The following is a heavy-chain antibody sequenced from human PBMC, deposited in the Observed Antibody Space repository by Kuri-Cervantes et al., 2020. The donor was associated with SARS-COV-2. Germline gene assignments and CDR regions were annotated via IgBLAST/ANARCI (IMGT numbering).Heavy chain of an antibody. CDR1: GFTFSSYS. D-gene: IGHD5-12*01. CDR3: AREARNIVWDYYYGMDV. J-gene: IGHJ6*02. Sequence: GGSLRLSCAASGFTFSSYSMNWVRQAPGKGLEWVSSISSSSSYIYYADSVKGRFTISRDNAKNSLYLQMNSLRAEDMAVYYCAREARNIVWDYYYGMDVWGQGTTVTVSS. CDR2: ISSSSSYI. V-gene: IGHV3-21*01.